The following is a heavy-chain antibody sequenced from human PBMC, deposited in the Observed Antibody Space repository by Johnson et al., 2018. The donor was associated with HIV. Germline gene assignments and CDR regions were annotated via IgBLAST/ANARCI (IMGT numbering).Heavy chain of an antibody. Sequence: MLLVESGGGLVKPGGSLRLSCAASGFTFSNAWMTWVRQAPGKGLEWIGRIKGKSEGGTIDYDAPVKGRFTISRDDSKSTLYLQMSRLKTEDTAVYYCTTQGLQKVLRAFDIWGQGTMVTVSS. D-gene: IGHD5-18*01. CDR2: IKGKSEGGTI. CDR1: GFTFSNAW. J-gene: IGHJ3*02. CDR3: TTQGLQKVLRAFDI. V-gene: IGHV3-15*01.